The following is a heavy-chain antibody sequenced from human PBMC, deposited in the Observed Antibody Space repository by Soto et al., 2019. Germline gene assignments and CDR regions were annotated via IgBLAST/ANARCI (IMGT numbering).Heavy chain of an antibody. CDR3: SRQASDFWSGKPQYYMDV. J-gene: IGHJ6*03. Sequence: EVQLVESGGGLVQPGGSLKLPCAPPGLPSIGPLLHWAGQASGKGREWVGVTRSKPNNYATAYGASVKGRFTISRDDSKNTAYLQMNSLNTEDTAVYYCSRQASDFWSGKPQYYMDVWGKGTTVTVSS. V-gene: IGHV3-73*01. CDR2: TRSKPNNYAT. D-gene: IGHD3-3*01. CDR1: GLPSIGPL.